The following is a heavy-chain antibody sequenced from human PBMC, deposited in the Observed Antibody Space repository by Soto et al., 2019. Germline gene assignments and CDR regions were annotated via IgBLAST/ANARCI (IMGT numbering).Heavy chain of an antibody. J-gene: IGHJ5*02. CDR1: AGSISSGLYY. Sequence: SETLSLTCTVSAGSISSGLYYWGWIRQPPGKGPEWIGRIHYSGSTYSNPSLTSRVTISIDTLYLQMNSLRAEDTAVYYCARDRAIACSGFDPWGQGTLVPVSS. D-gene: IGHD2-2*02. CDR3: ARDRAIACSGFDP. CDR2: IHYSGST. V-gene: IGHV4-39*02.